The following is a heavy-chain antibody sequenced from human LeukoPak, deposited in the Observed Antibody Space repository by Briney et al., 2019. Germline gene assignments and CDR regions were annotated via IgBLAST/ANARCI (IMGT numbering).Heavy chain of an antibody. D-gene: IGHD2-15*01. CDR2: ISSSGSTI. J-gene: IGHJ4*02. V-gene: IGHV3-48*03. Sequence: PGGSLRLSCAASGFTFSSYEMNWVRQAPGKGLEWVSYISSSGSTIYYADSAQGRFTISRDNSKKTLYLQMNSLRAEDTAVYYCAKASYFCSGGSCYPPGPSDYWGQGTLVTVSS. CDR1: GFTFSSYE. CDR3: AKASYFCSGGSCYPPGPSDY.